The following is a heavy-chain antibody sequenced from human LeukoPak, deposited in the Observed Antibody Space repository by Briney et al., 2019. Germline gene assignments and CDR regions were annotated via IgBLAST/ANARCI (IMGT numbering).Heavy chain of an antibody. V-gene: IGHV4-59*01. J-gene: IGHJ4*02. D-gene: IGHD3-3*01. Sequence: SETLSLTCTVSGGSISSYYWSWIRQPPGKGLEWIGYIQNSGNSNFNPSLKSRVTISLDTSKNQSSLDLNSVTAADTAMYYCARGRITIFGVITPHFDNWGQGTLVTVSS. CDR1: GGSISSYY. CDR3: ARGRITIFGVITPHFDN. CDR2: IQNSGNS.